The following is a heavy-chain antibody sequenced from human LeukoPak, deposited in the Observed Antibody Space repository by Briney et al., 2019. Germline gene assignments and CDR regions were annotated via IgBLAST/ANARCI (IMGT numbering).Heavy chain of an antibody. Sequence: ASVKVSCKVSGYTLTELSMHWVRQAPGKGLEWMGGFDPEDGETIYAQKFQGRATMTEDTSTDTAYMELSSLRSEDTAVYYCATGGVAAAGTGFDYWGQGTLVTVSS. CDR1: GYTLTELS. D-gene: IGHD6-13*01. CDR2: FDPEDGET. V-gene: IGHV1-24*01. J-gene: IGHJ4*02. CDR3: ATGGVAAAGTGFDY.